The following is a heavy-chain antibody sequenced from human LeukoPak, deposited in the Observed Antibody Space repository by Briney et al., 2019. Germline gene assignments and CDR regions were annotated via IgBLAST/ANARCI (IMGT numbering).Heavy chain of an antibody. J-gene: IGHJ4*02. CDR3: ASGELAPEIDY. V-gene: IGHV4-59*01. D-gene: IGHD3-10*01. CDR2: IYYSGST. Sequence: SETLSLTGTVSGGSISSYYWSWIRQPPGKGLEWIGYIYYSGSTNYNPSLKSRVTISVDTSKNQFSLKLSSVTAADTAVYYCASGELAPEIDYWGQGTLVTVSS. CDR1: GGSISSYY.